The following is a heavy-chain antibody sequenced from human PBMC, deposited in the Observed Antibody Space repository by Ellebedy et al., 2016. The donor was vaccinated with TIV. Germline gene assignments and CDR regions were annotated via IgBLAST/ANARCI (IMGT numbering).Heavy chain of an antibody. CDR3: ASYDSSGYPREGALDV. Sequence: MPSETLSLTCTVSGGSISGYFWGWIRQPPGKGLEWIGFIYSSGRTNYNPSLKSRFTISVDTSKNQFSLRLNSVTAADSAVYYCASYDSSGYPREGALDVWGQGTMVTVSS. V-gene: IGHV4-59*01. D-gene: IGHD3-22*01. J-gene: IGHJ3*01. CDR1: GGSISGYF. CDR2: IYSSGRT.